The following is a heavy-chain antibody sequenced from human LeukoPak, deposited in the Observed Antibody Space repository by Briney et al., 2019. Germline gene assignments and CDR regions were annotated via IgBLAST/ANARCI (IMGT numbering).Heavy chain of an antibody. CDR3: ARVSPNTVTTLQYFDY. J-gene: IGHJ4*02. Sequence: GRSMRLSCTVSGFTVSSNSMSWVRQAPGKGLEWVSFIYSDNTHYSDSVKGRFTISRDNSKNTLYLQMNSLRAEDTAVYYCARVSPNTVTTLQYFDYWGQGTLVTVSS. D-gene: IGHD4-17*01. CDR2: IYSDNT. V-gene: IGHV3-53*01. CDR1: GFTVSSNS.